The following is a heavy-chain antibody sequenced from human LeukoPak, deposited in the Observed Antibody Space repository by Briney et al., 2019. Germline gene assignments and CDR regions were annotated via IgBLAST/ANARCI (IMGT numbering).Heavy chain of an antibody. J-gene: IGHJ6*02. CDR2: IIPILGIA. D-gene: IGHD5-12*01. CDR3: ARSERGYSGYDLSPYYYYYYGMDV. V-gene: IGHV1-69*04. Sequence: ASVKVSCKASGGTFSSYAISWVRQAPGQGLEWMGRIIPILGIANYAQKFQGRVTITADKSTSTAYMELSSLRSEDTAVYYCARSERGYSGYDLSPYYYYYYGMDVWGQGTTVTVSS. CDR1: GGTFSSYA.